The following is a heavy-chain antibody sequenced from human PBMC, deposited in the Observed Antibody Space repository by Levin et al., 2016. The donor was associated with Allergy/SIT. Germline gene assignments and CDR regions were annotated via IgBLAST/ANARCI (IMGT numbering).Heavy chain of an antibody. CDR2: INGDTGNT. V-gene: IGHV1-3*01. Sequence: ASVKVSCKASGYTFITHAMQWVRQAPGQRLEWMGWINGDTGNTRYSQHLQGRVTITRDTSASTVYMELSSLTSEDTAVYYCARESPDFWSGFDYWGQGTLVTVSS. CDR1: GYTFITHA. D-gene: IGHD3-3*01. J-gene: IGHJ4*02. CDR3: ARESPDFWSGFDY.